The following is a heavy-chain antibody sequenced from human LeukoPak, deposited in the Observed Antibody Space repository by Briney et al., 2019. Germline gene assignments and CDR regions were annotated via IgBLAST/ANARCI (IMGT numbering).Heavy chain of an antibody. D-gene: IGHD1-26*01. Sequence: GGSLMLSCAASGFTFSSYAMSWVRQAPGKGLEWVSAISANGGDTYYTDSVKGRFTISRDNSKDTLYLQMNSPRAEDTATYYCAKFQIAGATGAFDFWGQGTRVTVSS. CDR3: AKFQIAGATGAFDF. CDR2: ISANGGDT. V-gene: IGHV3-23*01. CDR1: GFTFSSYA. J-gene: IGHJ3*01.